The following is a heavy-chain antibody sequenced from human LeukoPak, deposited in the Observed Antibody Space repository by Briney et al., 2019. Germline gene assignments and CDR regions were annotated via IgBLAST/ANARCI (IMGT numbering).Heavy chain of an antibody. Sequence: PGGSLRLSCAASGFTFSNSGMHWVRQAPGKGLEWVAFIRSDGNDKYYVDSVKGRFTISRDNSKNKLYLQMSSLRGEDTGLYYCVKGVGSDYSAWGQGTLVTVSS. V-gene: IGHV3-30*02. D-gene: IGHD4-11*01. CDR1: GFTFSNSG. CDR2: IRSDGNDK. CDR3: VKGVGSDYSA. J-gene: IGHJ4*02.